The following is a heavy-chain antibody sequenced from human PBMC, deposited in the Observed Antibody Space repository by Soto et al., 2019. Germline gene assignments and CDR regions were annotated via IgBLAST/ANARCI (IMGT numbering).Heavy chain of an antibody. Sequence: GESLKISCKGSGNSFSNYWIGWVRQVPGKGLEWVGIVYPGDSESRYSPSFPGQITIADDKSIGTAYLQWSRLEASDAAMYDCARVTVIPNVWFDPWGQGTLVTVSS. CDR1: GNSFSNYW. CDR3: ARVTVIPNVWFDP. J-gene: IGHJ5*02. D-gene: IGHD2-21*02. CDR2: VYPGDSES. V-gene: IGHV5-51*01.